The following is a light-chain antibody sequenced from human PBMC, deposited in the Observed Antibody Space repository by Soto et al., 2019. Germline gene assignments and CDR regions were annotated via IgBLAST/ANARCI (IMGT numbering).Light chain of an antibody. CDR2: ANN. CDR1: SSNIGAGYD. V-gene: IGLV1-40*01. CDR3: QSYNSGLSGSDWV. J-gene: IGLJ3*02. Sequence: QPVLTQPPSVSGAPGQRVTISCTGSSSNIGAGYDVHWYQQLPGTAPKLLIYANNNRPSGVPSRFSGSKSGTSASLAISGLQAEDEADYYCQSYNSGLSGSDWVFGGGTKLTVL.